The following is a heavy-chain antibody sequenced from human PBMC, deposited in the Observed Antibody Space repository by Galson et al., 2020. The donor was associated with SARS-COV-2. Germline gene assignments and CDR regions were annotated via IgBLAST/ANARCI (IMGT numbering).Heavy chain of an antibody. D-gene: IGHD3-22*01. J-gene: IGHJ4*02. CDR2: ISYDGSNK. V-gene: IGHV3-30*04. CDR3: ARDPDYYDSSGPSDY. CDR1: GFTFSSYA. Sequence: QAGGSLRLSCAASGFTFSSYAMHWVRQAPGKGLEWVAVISYDGSNKYYADSVKGRFTISRDNSKNKLYLQMNSLRAEDTAVYYCARDPDYYDSSGPSDYWGQGTLVTVSS.